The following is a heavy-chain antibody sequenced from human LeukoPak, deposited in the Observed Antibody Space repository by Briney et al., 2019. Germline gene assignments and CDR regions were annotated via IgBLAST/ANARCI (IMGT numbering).Heavy chain of an antibody. J-gene: IGHJ2*01. CDR2: GYYDAHT. Sequence: SETLSLTCTVSGGSHGKYYWSGIRQPPGKGLAWIGYGYYDAHTSYNPSLNSRLTISLDTSKNQFSLRPNSVTAADTALYYCVTCGSYYIQTLWGRGTLVTVSS. V-gene: IGHV4-59*01. CDR1: GGSHGKYY. D-gene: IGHD3-10*01. CDR3: VTCGSYYIQTL.